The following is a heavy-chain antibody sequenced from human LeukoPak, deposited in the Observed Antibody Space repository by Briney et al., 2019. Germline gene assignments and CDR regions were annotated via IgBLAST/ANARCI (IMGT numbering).Heavy chain of an antibody. D-gene: IGHD3-10*01. CDR3: ARVRFMVRGVKGNYYYYYMDV. Sequence: SETLSLTCTVSGGSISSSSYYWGWIRQPPGKGLEWIGSIYYSGSTYYNPSLKSRVTISVDTSKNQFSLKLSSVTAADTAVYYCARVRFMVRGVKGNYYYYYMDVWGKGTTVTVSS. J-gene: IGHJ6*03. CDR1: GGSISSSSYY. CDR2: IYYSGST. V-gene: IGHV4-39*07.